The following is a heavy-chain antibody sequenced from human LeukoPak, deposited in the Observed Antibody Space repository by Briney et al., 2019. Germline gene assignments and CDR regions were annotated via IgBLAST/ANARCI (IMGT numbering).Heavy chain of an antibody. V-gene: IGHV4-59*08. CDR3: ARRNTADASIDY. J-gene: IGHJ4*02. Sequence: PSETLSLTCSVSGGSIIGHWWSWIRQPPGKGLEWIGDVFYSGSNNYNPSLKSRLTISLDTSKNQFSLNLRSVTATDTAMYYCARRNTADASIDYWGQGTLVTVSS. D-gene: IGHD4-17*01. CDR2: VFYSGSN. CDR1: GGSIIGHW.